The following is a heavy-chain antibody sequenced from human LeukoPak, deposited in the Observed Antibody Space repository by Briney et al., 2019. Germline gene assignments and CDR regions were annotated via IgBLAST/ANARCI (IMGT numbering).Heavy chain of an antibody. CDR1: GFTFGDYA. Sequence: PGGSLRLSCTASGFTFGDYAMTWVRQAPGKGLEWVGFIRSKIYGGTPEYAASVKGRFTISRDDSKGIAYPQMNSLKTEDTAVYYCTRDQTPCYWGQGTLVTVSS. J-gene: IGHJ4*02. CDR2: IRSKIYGGTP. CDR3: TRDQTPCY. V-gene: IGHV3-49*04.